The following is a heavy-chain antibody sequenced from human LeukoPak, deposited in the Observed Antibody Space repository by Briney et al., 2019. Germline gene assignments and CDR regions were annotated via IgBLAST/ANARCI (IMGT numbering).Heavy chain of an antibody. Sequence: SETLSLTRAVSGGSISSHYWSWLRQHPGEGLEWIAYIHYTGRTNYNPSLKGRVTISVDTSNSQFSLNLNSVTAADTAVYYCARGAGWYDYWGQGTLVTVSS. D-gene: IGHD6-19*01. CDR2: IHYTGRT. J-gene: IGHJ4*02. V-gene: IGHV4-59*11. CDR1: GGSISSHY. CDR3: ARGAGWYDY.